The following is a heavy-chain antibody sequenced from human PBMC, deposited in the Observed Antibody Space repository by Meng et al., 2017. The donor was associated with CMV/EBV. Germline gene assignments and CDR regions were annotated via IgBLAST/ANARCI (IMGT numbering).Heavy chain of an antibody. J-gene: IGHJ6*02. D-gene: IGHD2-2*01. Sequence: GGSLRLSCAASGFTFSSYSMNWVRQAPGKGLEWVSSISSSSSYIYYADSVKGRFTISRDNAKNSLYLQMNSLRAEDTAVYYCARSTKVVAPAAIHYYYGMDVWGQGTTVTVSS. CDR1: GFTFSSYS. CDR2: ISSSSSYI. V-gene: IGHV3-21*01. CDR3: ARSTKVVAPAAIHYYYGMDV.